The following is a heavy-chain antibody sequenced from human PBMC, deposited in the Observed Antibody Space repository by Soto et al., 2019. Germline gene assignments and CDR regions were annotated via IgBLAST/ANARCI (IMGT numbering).Heavy chain of an antibody. J-gene: IGHJ3*02. CDR1: GYTFTNYG. CDR3: VRRSFVAGGRWYGEDDALDI. Sequence: ASVKVSFKASGYTFTNYGVSWVRQAPGQGLEWMGWINGYNGNTNYAQKVQGRVTMTTGTSTNTAYLELRSLRSDDTAVYYCVRRSFVAGGRWYGEDDALDIWGQGTMVTVSS. V-gene: IGHV1-18*04. D-gene: IGHD3-10*01. CDR2: INGYNGNT.